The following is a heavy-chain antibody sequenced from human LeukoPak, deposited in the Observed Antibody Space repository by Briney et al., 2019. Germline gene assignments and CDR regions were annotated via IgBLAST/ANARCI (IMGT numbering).Heavy chain of an antibody. CDR2: ISGSGPYT. CDR3: AKHGYCSGISCFFDF. V-gene: IGHV3-23*01. J-gene: IGHJ4*02. CDR1: GFTFSSYA. D-gene: IGHD2-2*03. Sequence: QPGGPLRLSCAASGFTFSSYAMSWAREAPGKGLEGVSGISGSGPYTFYTDSVKGRFAISRDSSKSTLYLQMNSLRAEDTALYYCAKHGYCSGISCFFDFWGQGTLVTVSS.